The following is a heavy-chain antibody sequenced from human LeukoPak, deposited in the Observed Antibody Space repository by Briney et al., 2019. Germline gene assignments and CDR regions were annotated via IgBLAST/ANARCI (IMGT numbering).Heavy chain of an antibody. CDR1: GFTSSSYW. CDR2: INHNGNVN. D-gene: IGHD3-16*01. V-gene: IGHV3-7*03. Sequence: GGSLRLSCAASGFTSSSYWMNWARQAPGKGLEWVASINHNGNVNYYVDSVKGRFTISRDDAKNSLYLQMSNLRAEDTAVYFCARGGGLDVWGQGATVTVSS. CDR3: ARGGGLDV. J-gene: IGHJ6*02.